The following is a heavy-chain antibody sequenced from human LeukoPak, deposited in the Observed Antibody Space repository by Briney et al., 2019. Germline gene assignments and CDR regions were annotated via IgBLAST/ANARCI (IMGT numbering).Heavy chain of an antibody. CDR3: ARLHYYYGMGV. V-gene: IGHV4-59*12. CDR2: IYYSGST. J-gene: IGHJ6*02. Sequence: SETLSLTCTVSGGSISSYYWSWIRQPPGKGLEWIGYIYYSGSTNYNPSLKSRVTISVDTSKNQFSLKLSSVTAADTAVYYCARLHYYYGMGVWGQGTTVTVSS. CDR1: GGSISSYY.